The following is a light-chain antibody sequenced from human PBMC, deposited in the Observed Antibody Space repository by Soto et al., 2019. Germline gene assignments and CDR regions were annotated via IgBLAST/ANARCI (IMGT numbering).Light chain of an antibody. CDR3: CSYAGTFTWV. V-gene: IGLV1-44*01. CDR2: NYN. CDR1: SSNIGSNT. J-gene: IGLJ1*01. Sequence: QSVLTQPPSASGTPGQRVTMSCSGSSSNIGSNTVNWYQQLPGTAPKLLIFNYNQRPSGVPDRFSGSKSGNTASLTISGLLPEDEADYYCCSYAGTFTWVFGTGTKLTVL.